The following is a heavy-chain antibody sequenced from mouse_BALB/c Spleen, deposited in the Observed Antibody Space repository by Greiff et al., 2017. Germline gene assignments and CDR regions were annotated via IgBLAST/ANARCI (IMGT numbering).Heavy chain of an antibody. CDR2: INPSNGRT. CDR3: ARGDDGYYGY. Sequence: QVQLQQSGADLVKPGASVKLSCKASGYTFTSYWMHWVKQRPGQGLEWIGEINPSNGRTNYNEKFKSKATLTVDKSSSTAYMQLSSLTSEDSAVYYCARGDDGYYGYWGQGTTLTVSS. CDR1: GYTFTSYW. D-gene: IGHD2-3*01. V-gene: IGHV1S81*02. J-gene: IGHJ2*01.